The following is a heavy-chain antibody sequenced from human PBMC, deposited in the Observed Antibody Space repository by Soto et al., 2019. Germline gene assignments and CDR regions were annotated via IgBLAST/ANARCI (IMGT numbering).Heavy chain of an antibody. CDR2: ISAYNGNT. D-gene: IGHD2-21*02. V-gene: IGHV1-18*01. J-gene: IGHJ4*02. Sequence: APLKLSWKASGCRFTSYGISWGRQDPGQGLEWMGWISAYNGNTNYAQKLQGRVTMTTDTSTSTAYMELRSLRSDDTAVYYCARGVVTAVAAPFDYWGQGTLVTVYS. CDR3: ARGVVTAVAAPFDY. CDR1: GCRFTSYG.